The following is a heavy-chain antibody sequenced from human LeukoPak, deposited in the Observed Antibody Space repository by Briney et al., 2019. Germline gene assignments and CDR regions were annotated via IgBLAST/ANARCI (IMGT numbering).Heavy chain of an antibody. Sequence: GGSLRLSCAASGFIVSSNYMTWVRQAPGKGLEWVSVIYSGDTTYYADSVKGRFTISRDNSKNTLYLQMKSLRAEDTAMYYCARGGDASYYYDSAAFARFDNWGQGALVTVSS. CDR1: GFIVSSNY. D-gene: IGHD3-22*01. J-gene: IGHJ4*02. CDR3: ARGGDASYYYDSAAFARFDN. V-gene: IGHV3-66*01. CDR2: IYSGDTT.